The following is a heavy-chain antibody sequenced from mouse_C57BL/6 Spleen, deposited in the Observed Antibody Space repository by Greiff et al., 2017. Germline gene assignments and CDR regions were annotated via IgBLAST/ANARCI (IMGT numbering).Heavy chain of an antibody. V-gene: IGHV1-55*01. CDR3: ARRYDYGDYYAMDY. D-gene: IGHD2-4*01. CDR1: GYTFTSYW. Sequence: QVQLQQPGAELVKPGASVKMSCKASGYTFTSYWITWVKQRPGQGLEWIGDIYPGSGSTNYNEKFKSKATLTVDTSSSPAYMQLSSLTSEDSAVYYCARRYDYGDYYAMDYWGQGTSVTVSS. CDR2: IYPGSGST. J-gene: IGHJ4*01.